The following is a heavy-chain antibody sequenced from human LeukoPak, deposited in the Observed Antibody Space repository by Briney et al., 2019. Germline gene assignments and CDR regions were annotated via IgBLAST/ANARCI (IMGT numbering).Heavy chain of an antibody. J-gene: IGHJ4*02. V-gene: IGHV3-30*18. Sequence: GGSLRLSCAASGFTFRGYAMHWVRQAPGKGLEWVAVISYDGSKKYYVDSLKGRFTISRDNSKNSLYLQMNSLRAEDTAVYYCAKESSGGWYFDYWGQGTLVTVSS. CDR1: GFTFRGYA. D-gene: IGHD6-19*01. CDR3: AKESSGGWYFDY. CDR2: ISYDGSKK.